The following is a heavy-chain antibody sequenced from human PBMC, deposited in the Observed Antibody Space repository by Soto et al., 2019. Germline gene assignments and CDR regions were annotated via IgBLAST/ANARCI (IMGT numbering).Heavy chain of an antibody. J-gene: IGHJ4*02. CDR2: IWYDGSNK. CDR3: ARTQGYSSGWSAY. Sequence: QVQLGESGGGVVQPGRSLRLSCAASGFTFSSYGMHWVRQAPGKGREWVAVIWYDGSNKYYADSVKGRFTISRDNSKNTLYLQMNSLRAEDTAVYYCARTQGYSSGWSAYWGQGTLVTVSS. D-gene: IGHD6-19*01. CDR1: GFTFSSYG. V-gene: IGHV3-33*01.